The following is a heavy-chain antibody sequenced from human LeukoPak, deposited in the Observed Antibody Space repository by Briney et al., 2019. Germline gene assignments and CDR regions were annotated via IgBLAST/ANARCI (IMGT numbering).Heavy chain of an antibody. D-gene: IGHD6-19*01. CDR3: LTRSLIAVSGNSYMDV. J-gene: IGHJ6*03. Sequence: GGSLRLSCAASGFTIMNSAMNWVRQAPWKGLEWVSAINGTAINTDYADSVKGRFTISRDSSKNTLYLQMNSLRAEDTAVYFCLTRSLIAVSGNSYMDVWGKGTTVSVSS. CDR1: GFTIMNSA. V-gene: IGHV3-23*01. CDR2: INGTAINT.